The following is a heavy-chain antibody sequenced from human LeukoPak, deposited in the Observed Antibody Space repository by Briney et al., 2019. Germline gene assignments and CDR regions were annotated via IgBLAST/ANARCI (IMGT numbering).Heavy chain of an antibody. D-gene: IGHD3-3*01. CDR2: IYYSGST. J-gene: IGHJ4*02. CDR3: ARGRRRFLEWLALVFDY. CDR1: GGSISSRNYY. V-gene: IGHV4-61*01. Sequence: PSQTLSLTCTVSGGSISSRNYYWSWIRQPPGKGLEWIGYIYYSGSTNYNPSLKSRVTISVDTSKNQFSLKLSSVTAADTAVYYCARGRRRFLEWLALVFDYWGQGTLVTVSS.